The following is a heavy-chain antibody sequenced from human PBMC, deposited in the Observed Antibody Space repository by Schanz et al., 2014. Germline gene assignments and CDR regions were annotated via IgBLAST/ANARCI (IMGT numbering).Heavy chain of an antibody. CDR2: TRYDGNNK. J-gene: IGHJ4*02. CDR3: VRDLGGDQTDY. Sequence: QVQLVESGGGVVQPGRSLRLSCAASGFTFSRYGMHWVRQAPGKGLEWVAATRYDGNNKYYVDSVKGRFTISRDNSKNTLYLQVNSLRDEDTAVYYCVRDLGGDQTDYWGQGTLVTVSS. CDR1: GFTFSRYG. D-gene: IGHD4-17*01. V-gene: IGHV3-33*01.